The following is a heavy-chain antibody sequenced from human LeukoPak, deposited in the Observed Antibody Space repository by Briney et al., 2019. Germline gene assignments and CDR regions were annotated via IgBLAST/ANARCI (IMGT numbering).Heavy chain of an antibody. D-gene: IGHD3-10*01. CDR2: ISVSTTTP. V-gene: IGHV3-48*03. Sequence: GGSLRLSCAASGFSFSSFEMSWVRQAPGKGLEWISYISVSTTTPFYADSVKGRFTISRDNAKNSLYLQMNNLRAEDTAVYYCARVMVRGVQPFDYWGQGTLVTVSS. CDR3: ARVMVRGVQPFDY. J-gene: IGHJ4*02. CDR1: GFSFSSFE.